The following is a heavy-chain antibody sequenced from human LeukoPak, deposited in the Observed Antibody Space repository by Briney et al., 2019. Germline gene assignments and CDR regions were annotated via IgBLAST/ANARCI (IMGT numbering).Heavy chain of an antibody. V-gene: IGHV4-59*11. J-gene: IGHJ3*02. Sequence: SETLSLTCTVSGGSITSHSWTWIRHPPGQGLEWVGYVYFVVITDSTPTLKSGVTISVATSNKQSSLNLSSVTAAETAVYYCARRCRGPTCYTDACYIWGEGKMVTASS. CDR2: VYFVVIT. CDR3: ARRCRGPTCYTDACYI. CDR1: GGSITSHS. D-gene: IGHD2-15*01.